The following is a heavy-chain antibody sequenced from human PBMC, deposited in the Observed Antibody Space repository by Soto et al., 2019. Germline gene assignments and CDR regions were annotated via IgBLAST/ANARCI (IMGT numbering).Heavy chain of an antibody. CDR1: GGSFSSGDYY. D-gene: IGHD4-17*01. J-gene: IGHJ6*02. Sequence: QVQLQESGPGVVKPSQTLSLTCTVSGGSFSSGDYYWSWVRQPPGKGLEWIGYIYYPGSTFNNPSLKSRVSISIDTSKTQFSLKLSSVTAADTAVYYCARIHFGDEPSYYYYGMDVWGQGTTVTVSS. V-gene: IGHV4-30-4*01. CDR3: ARIHFGDEPSYYYYGMDV. CDR2: IYYPGST.